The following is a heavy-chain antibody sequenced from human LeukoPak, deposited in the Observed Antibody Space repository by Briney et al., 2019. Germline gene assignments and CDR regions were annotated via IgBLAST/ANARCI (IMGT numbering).Heavy chain of an antibody. D-gene: IGHD3-22*01. V-gene: IGHV4-59*01. Sequence: KSSETLSLTCTVSGGSISSYYWGWIRQPPGKGLEWIGYIYYSGSTNYNPSLKSRVTISVDTSKNQFSLKLSSVTAADTAVYYCARALGRGYYDSSGYYFPYYYYGMDVWGQGTTVTVSS. J-gene: IGHJ6*02. CDR2: IYYSGST. CDR3: ARALGRGYYDSSGYYFPYYYYGMDV. CDR1: GGSISSYY.